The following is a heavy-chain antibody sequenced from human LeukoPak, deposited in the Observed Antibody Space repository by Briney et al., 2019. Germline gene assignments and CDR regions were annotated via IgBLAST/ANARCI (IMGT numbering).Heavy chain of an antibody. CDR2: ISDIGSI. CDR1: GGSISSYY. Sequence: PSETLSLSCTVSGGSISSYYWSWIRQPPGKGLEWIAYISDIGSINYNPSLKSRVTISLDTSKNQFSLKLSSVTAADTAVYYCAGHHPRNTVDFWGQGTLVTVSS. D-gene: IGHD2/OR15-2a*01. CDR3: AGHHPRNTVDF. J-gene: IGHJ4*02. V-gene: IGHV4-59*08.